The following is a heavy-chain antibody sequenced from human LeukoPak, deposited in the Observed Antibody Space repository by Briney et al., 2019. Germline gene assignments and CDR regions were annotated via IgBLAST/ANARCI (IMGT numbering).Heavy chain of an antibody. CDR1: GYTFTGYY. D-gene: IGHD6-13*01. V-gene: IGHV1-2*02. Sequence: ASVKVSCKASGYTFTGYYMHWVRQAPGQGLEWVGWINPNSGGTNYAQKFQGRVTMTRDTSISTAYMELSRLRSDDTAVYYCARGDSYSRTEDYWGQGTLVTVSS. CDR2: INPNSGGT. J-gene: IGHJ4*02. CDR3: ARGDSYSRTEDY.